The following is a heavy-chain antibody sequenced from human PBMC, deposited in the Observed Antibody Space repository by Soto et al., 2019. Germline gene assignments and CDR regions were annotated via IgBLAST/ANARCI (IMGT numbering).Heavy chain of an antibody. V-gene: IGHV2-5*02. D-gene: IGHD6-6*01. Sequence: QITLKESGPTLVKPTQTLTLTCTFSGFSLSTSGVGVGWIRQPPGKALEWLALIYWDDDKRYSPSLKSRLTITKDNSKNQVVITMTNMDPVDTATYYCAHSRIAARAINWFDPWGQGTLVTVSS. CDR1: GFSLSTSGVG. J-gene: IGHJ5*02. CDR2: IYWDDDK. CDR3: AHSRIAARAINWFDP.